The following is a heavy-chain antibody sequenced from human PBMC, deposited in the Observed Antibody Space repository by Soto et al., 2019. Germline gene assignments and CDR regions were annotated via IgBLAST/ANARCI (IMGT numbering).Heavy chain of an antibody. J-gene: IGHJ4*02. D-gene: IGHD4-4*01. CDR1: GGSVNSAY. CDR2: IYHTGRT. V-gene: IGHV4-30-4*08. CDR3: ARTDDYNSSFFYS. Sequence: QVQLQEMGTGLVKPSQTLTITCTVSGGSVNSAYWSWIRQLPGKGLAWMGKIYHTGRTFYTPSVKSRVAISVDASKPLFSLKMRYVTAEDKAVYYCARTDDYNSSFFYSWGQGTVVTVSS.